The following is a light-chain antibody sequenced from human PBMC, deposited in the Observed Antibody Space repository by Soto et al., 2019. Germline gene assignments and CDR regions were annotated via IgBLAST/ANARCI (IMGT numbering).Light chain of an antibody. CDR3: QQYYDPPYT. J-gene: IGKJ2*01. CDR2: WAS. Sequence: DIVMTQSPDSLAVSLGERATINCKSSQNILNRSNNKNYLAWYRQKPGQPPKLLIYWASTRESGVPDRFSGSGSGTDFTLTISSLQAEDVAVYYCQQYYDPPYTFGQGTNLEIK. CDR1: QNILNRSNNKNY. V-gene: IGKV4-1*01.